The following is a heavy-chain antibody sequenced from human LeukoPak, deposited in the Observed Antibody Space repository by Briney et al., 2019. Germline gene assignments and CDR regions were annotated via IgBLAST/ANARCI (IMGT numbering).Heavy chain of an antibody. CDR1: GFTFSSYA. CDR2: IYSGGST. J-gene: IGHJ4*02. V-gene: IGHV3-66*01. D-gene: IGHD5-24*01. Sequence: GGSLRLSCAASGFTFSSYAMHWVRQAPGKGLEWVSVIYSGGSTYYADSVKGRFTISRDNSKNTLYLQMNSLRAEDTAVYYCARDRGVDYWGQGTLVTVSS. CDR3: ARDRGVDY.